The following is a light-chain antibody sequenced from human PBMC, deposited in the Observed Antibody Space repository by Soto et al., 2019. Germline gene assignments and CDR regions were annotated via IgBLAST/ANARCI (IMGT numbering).Light chain of an antibody. CDR2: DAS. CDR1: QSVRTY. CDR3: QQRSNWPLIT. Sequence: EIVLTQSPGTLSLSPGESTTLSCRASQSVRTYLAWYQQKPGQAPRLLIYDASNRATGIPARFSGSGSGTDFTLTISSLEPEDFAVYYCQQRSNWPLITFGQGTRLEIK. V-gene: IGKV3-11*01. J-gene: IGKJ5*01.